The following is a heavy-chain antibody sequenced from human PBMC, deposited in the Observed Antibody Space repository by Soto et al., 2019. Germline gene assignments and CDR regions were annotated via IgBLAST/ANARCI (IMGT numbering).Heavy chain of an antibody. V-gene: IGHV4-39*01. CDR3: ARQPRGNGMDA. J-gene: IGHJ6*04. CDR1: GGSISSSSYY. D-gene: IGHD3-10*01. CDR2: IYYSGST. Sequence: PSETLSLTCTVSGGSISSSSYYWGWIRQPPGKGLEWIGSIYYSGSTYYNPSLESRVTISVDTSKNQFSLKLSSVTAADTAVYYCARQPRGNGMDAWGKETTVTVAS.